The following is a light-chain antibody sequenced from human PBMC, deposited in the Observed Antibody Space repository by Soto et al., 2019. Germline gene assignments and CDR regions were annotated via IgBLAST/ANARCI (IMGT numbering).Light chain of an antibody. CDR2: AAS. CDR1: QGISRY. CDR3: QQYYSYRPVT. Sequence: ASQGISRYLAWYQQKPGKAPKLLIYAASTLQSGVPSRFSGSGSGTDFTLTISCLQSEDFATYYCQQYYSYRPVTFGQGTRLEI. V-gene: IGKV1-8*01. J-gene: IGKJ5*01.